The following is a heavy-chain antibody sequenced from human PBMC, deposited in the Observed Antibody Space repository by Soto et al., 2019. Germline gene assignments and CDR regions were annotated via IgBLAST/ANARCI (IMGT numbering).Heavy chain of an antibody. V-gene: IGHV1-69*13. Sequence: SGKVSCKASGGTFSSYAISWVRQAPGQGLEWMGGIIPIFGTANYAQKFQGRVTITADESTSTAYMELSSLRSEDTAVYYCARHVPAAGYYYGMDVWGQGTTVTVSS. CDR3: ARHVPAAGYYYGMDV. CDR2: IIPIFGTA. J-gene: IGHJ6*02. CDR1: GGTFSSYA. D-gene: IGHD2-2*01.